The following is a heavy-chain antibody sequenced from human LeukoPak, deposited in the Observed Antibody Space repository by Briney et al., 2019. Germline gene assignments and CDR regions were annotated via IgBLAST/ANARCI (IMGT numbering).Heavy chain of an antibody. Sequence: ASVKVSCKASGYTFTSYYLHWVRQAPGQGLEWMGIINPRGGSASYSQKFQGRLTMTRDTSTSTIYMEVSSLRSEDTAVYYCAREGGVSVTSDAFDIRGQGTMVTVSS. CDR3: AREGGVSVTSDAFDI. D-gene: IGHD6-19*01. J-gene: IGHJ3*02. CDR1: GYTFTSYY. V-gene: IGHV1-46*01. CDR2: INPRGGSA.